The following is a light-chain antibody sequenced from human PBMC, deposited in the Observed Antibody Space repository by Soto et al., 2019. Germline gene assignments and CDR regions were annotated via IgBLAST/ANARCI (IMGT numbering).Light chain of an antibody. Sequence: EIVMTQSPATLSVSPGERATLSCRASQSVGSNLAWYQQNPGQAPRLLIYGASTRATGIPARFSGSVSGTEFTLTISSLQSEDFAIYFCQQYNNWPPDGTFGQGTKVEIK. V-gene: IGKV3-15*01. CDR1: QSVGSN. CDR2: GAS. CDR3: QQYNNWPPDGT. J-gene: IGKJ1*01.